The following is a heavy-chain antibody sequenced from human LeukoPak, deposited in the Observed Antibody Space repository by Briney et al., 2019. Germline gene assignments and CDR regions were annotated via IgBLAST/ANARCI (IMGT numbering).Heavy chain of an antibody. Sequence: GGSLRLSCAASGFTLSSYAMSWVRQAPGKGLEWVAVIWYDGSNKYYADSVKGRFTISRDNSKNTLYLQMNSLRAEDTAVYYCAKDPGAFDIWGQGTMVTVSS. CDR2: IWYDGSNK. V-gene: IGHV3-33*06. CDR3: AKDPGAFDI. CDR1: GFTLSSYA. J-gene: IGHJ3*02.